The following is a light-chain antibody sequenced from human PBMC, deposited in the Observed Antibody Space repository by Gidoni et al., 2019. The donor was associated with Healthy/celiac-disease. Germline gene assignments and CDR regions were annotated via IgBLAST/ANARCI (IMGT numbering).Light chain of an antibody. CDR3: QQYNSYVLT. CDR1: QSISSW. CDR2: DAS. J-gene: IGKJ4*01. Sequence: DIQMTQSPSTLSASVGDRVTITCRASQSISSWLAWYQQKPGKAPKLLIYDASSLESGVPSRFSGSGSGTEFILTISSLQPDDFATYYCQQYNSYVLTFGGGTKVEIK. V-gene: IGKV1-5*01.